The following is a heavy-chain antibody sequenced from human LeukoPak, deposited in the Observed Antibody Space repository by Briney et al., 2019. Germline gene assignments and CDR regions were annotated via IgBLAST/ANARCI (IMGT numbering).Heavy chain of an antibody. V-gene: IGHV3-48*04. CDR2: ISSSSDSI. CDR1: GFTFGPYT. D-gene: IGHD1-26*01. Sequence: PGGSLRFSCAASGFTFGPYTMNWVRQAPGKGLEWVSYISSSSDSIYYADSVKGRFTISRDNAKNSLYLQMNSLRAEDTAVYYCASGMRVGPNIWGQGTLVTVSS. J-gene: IGHJ4*02. CDR3: ASGMRVGPNI.